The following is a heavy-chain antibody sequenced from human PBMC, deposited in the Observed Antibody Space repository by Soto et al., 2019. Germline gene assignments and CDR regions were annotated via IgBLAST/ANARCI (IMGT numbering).Heavy chain of an antibody. V-gene: IGHV1-69*13. CDR1: GGTFSSYA. Sequence: GASVKVSCKASGGTFSSYAISWVRQAPGQGLEWMGGIIPIFGTANYAQKFQGRVTITADESTSTAYMELSSLRSEDTAVYYCARGWYSGSNYYYYGMDVWGQGTTVTVSS. J-gene: IGHJ6*02. D-gene: IGHD1-26*01. CDR3: ARGWYSGSNYYYYGMDV. CDR2: IIPIFGTA.